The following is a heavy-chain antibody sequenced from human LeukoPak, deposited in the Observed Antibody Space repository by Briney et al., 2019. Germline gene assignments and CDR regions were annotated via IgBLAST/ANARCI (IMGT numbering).Heavy chain of an antibody. CDR1: GYTFTSYG. V-gene: IGHV1-18*01. Sequence: ASVKVSCKASGYTFTSYGISWVRQAPGQGLEWMGWISAYNGNTNYAQKLQGRVTMTTDTSTSTAYMELRSLRSDDTAVYYCARFNWNYLDYYYYMDVWGKGTTVTVSS. CDR2: ISAYNGNT. D-gene: IGHD1-7*01. J-gene: IGHJ6*03. CDR3: ARFNWNYLDYYYYMDV.